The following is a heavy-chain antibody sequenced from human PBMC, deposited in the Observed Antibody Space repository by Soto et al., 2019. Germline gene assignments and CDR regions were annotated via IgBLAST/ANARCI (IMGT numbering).Heavy chain of an antibody. CDR3: ARDPAPSGWYDY. J-gene: IGHJ4*02. V-gene: IGHV3-74*01. Sequence: GGSLRLSCAASGFTFSNYWMHWVRQVSGKGLVWVSRINSDGSSTSYADSVKGRFAISRDNAKNTLYLQMNSLRAEDTAVYYCARDPAPSGWYDYWGQGTLVTVSS. D-gene: IGHD6-19*01. CDR1: GFTFSNYW. CDR2: INSDGSST.